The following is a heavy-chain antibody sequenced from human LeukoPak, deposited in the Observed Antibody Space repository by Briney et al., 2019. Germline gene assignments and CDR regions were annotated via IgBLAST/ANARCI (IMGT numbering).Heavy chain of an antibody. CDR3: ARDVVAATANYFDY. V-gene: IGHV3-48*01. D-gene: IGHD2-15*01. Sequence: GGSLRLSCAASGFTFSSYSMNWVRHAPGKGLEWVSYISSSSSTIYYADSVKGRFTISRDNAKNSLYLQMNSLRAEDKAVYYCARDVVAATANYFDYWGQGTLVTVSS. J-gene: IGHJ4*02. CDR1: GFTFSSYS. CDR2: ISSSSSTI.